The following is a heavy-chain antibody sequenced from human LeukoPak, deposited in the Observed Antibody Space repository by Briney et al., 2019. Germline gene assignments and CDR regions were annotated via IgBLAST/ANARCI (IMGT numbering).Heavy chain of an antibody. CDR3: ANLFGYYDILTGYYSGTSYFNY. CDR1: GFTFDDYA. D-gene: IGHD3-9*01. J-gene: IGHJ4*02. V-gene: IGHV3-23*01. CDR2: ISGSGGNT. Sequence: GGSLRLSCAASGFTFDDYAMSWVRQAPGKGLEWVSAISGSGGNTYYADSVKGRFTISRDNSKNTLYLQMNSLRAEDTAVYYCANLFGYYDILTGYYSGTSYFNYWGQGTLVTVSS.